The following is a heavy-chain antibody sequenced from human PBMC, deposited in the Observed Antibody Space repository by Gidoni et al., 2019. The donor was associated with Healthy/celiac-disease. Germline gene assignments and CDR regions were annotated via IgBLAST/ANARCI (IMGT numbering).Heavy chain of an antibody. CDR2: IRSKANSYAT. V-gene: IGHV3-73*02. CDR1: GFPFSGSA. D-gene: IGHD5-18*01. J-gene: IGHJ3*02. CDR3: TRDSYGLAAFDI. Sequence: EVPLVESGGGLVQPGGSLTLSCAASGFPFSGSAMHWVRQASGKGLEWVGRIRSKANSYATAYAASVKGRFTISRDDSKNTAYLQMNSLKTEDTAVYYCTRDSYGLAAFDIWGQGTMVTVSS.